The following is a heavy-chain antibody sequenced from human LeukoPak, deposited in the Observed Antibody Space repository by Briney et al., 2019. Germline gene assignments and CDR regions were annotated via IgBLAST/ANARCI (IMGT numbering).Heavy chain of an antibody. CDR1: GGSISSYY. J-gene: IGHJ6*02. CDR3: ASRTIYYYYCGMDV. Sequence: SETLSLTCTVSGGSISSYYRSWIRQPPGEGLEWRGYIYYSGSTNYNPSLKSRVTISVDTSKNHFSLMLSSVTAADTAVYYCASRTIYYYYCGMDVWGQGATVTVSS. CDR2: IYYSGST. D-gene: IGHD1-7*01. V-gene: IGHV4-59*12.